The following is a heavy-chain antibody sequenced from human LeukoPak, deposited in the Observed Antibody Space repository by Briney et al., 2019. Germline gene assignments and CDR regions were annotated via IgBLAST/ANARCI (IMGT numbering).Heavy chain of an antibody. Sequence: SETLSLTCTVSGGSISSYYWSWIRQPPGKGLEWIGYIYYSGSTNYNPSLKSRVTISVDTSKNQFSLKLSSVTAADTAVYYCATSKGPFMVRGPWGQGTLVTVSS. CDR3: ATSKGPFMVRGP. V-gene: IGHV4-59*01. J-gene: IGHJ5*02. CDR1: GGSISSYY. CDR2: IYYSGST. D-gene: IGHD3-10*01.